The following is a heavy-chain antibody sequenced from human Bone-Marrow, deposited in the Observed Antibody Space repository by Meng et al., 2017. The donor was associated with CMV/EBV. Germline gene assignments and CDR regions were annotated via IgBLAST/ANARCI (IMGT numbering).Heavy chain of an antibody. CDR2: IYYSGST. D-gene: IGHD2-2*01. CDR1: GGSISSSSYY. V-gene: IGHV4-39*01. CDR3: AKHGRTHDVFDN. Sequence: SETLSLTCTVSGGSISSSSYYWGWIRQPPGKGLEWIGRIYYSGSTYYNPSFKSRVTISVDTSKNQFSLTLGSVTAAVTAVYYCAKHGRTHDVFDNWGQGTMVTVSS. J-gene: IGHJ3*02.